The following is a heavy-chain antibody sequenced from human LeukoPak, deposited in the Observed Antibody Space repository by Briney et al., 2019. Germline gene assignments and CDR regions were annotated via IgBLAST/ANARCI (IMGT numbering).Heavy chain of an antibody. V-gene: IGHV4-59*08. CDR3: ATNDYGGNSLDY. D-gene: IGHD4-23*01. CDR2: IYYSGST. J-gene: IGHJ4*02. Sequence: SETLSLTCTVSGGSISSYYWSWIRQPPGKGLEWIGYIYYSGSTNYNPSLKSRVTISVDTSKNQFSLKLSSVTAADTAVCYCATNDYGGNSLDYWGQGTLVTVSS. CDR1: GGSISSYY.